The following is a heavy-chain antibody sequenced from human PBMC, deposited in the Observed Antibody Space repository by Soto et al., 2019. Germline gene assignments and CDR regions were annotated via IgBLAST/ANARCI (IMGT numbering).Heavy chain of an antibody. CDR2: ISSGSSYI. J-gene: IGHJ3*02. V-gene: IGHV3-21*04. CDR1: GFTFSSFS. Sequence: LRLSCAASGFTFSSFSMNWVRQAPGKGLQWVSSISSGSSYIYYADSVKGRFTISRHNAKKSLYLQMNSLRAEDTALYYCAKDIVPDDSSGPDAFDIWGQGTMVTVSS. D-gene: IGHD3-22*01. CDR3: AKDIVPDDSSGPDAFDI.